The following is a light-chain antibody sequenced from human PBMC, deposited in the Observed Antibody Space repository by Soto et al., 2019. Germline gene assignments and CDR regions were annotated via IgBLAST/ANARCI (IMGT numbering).Light chain of an antibody. V-gene: IGLV2-14*01. Sequence: QSALTQPASVSGSPGQSITISCTASSRDIGFFNYVSWYQQFPGNAPKLTSFEVNNRPSGVSTRFSASKSGNTASLTIAGLKAEDGADYYCSPSTTRSTYVFGTGTKVTVL. CDR1: SRDIGFFNY. CDR2: EVN. CDR3: SPSTTRSTYV. J-gene: IGLJ1*01.